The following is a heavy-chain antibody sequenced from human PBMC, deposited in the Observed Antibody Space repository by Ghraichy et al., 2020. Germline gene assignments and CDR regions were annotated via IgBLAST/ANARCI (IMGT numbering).Heavy chain of an antibody. D-gene: IGHD6-19*01. Sequence: GGSLRLSCAASGFTFGSYSMNWVRQAPGKGLEWVSSISSTGNYINYADSVKGRFTISRDNAKNSLYLQMNSLRAEDTAVYYCAKIAVAGNLYDAFDIWGQGTMVTVSS. CDR2: ISSTGNYI. J-gene: IGHJ3*02. V-gene: IGHV3-21*01. CDR1: GFTFGSYS. CDR3: AKIAVAGNLYDAFDI.